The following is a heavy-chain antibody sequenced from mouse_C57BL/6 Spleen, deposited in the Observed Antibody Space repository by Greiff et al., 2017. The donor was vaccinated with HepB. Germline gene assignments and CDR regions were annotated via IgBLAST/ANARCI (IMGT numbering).Heavy chain of an antibody. D-gene: IGHD1-1*01. V-gene: IGHV1-63*01. J-gene: IGHJ2*01. CDR3: ARRDYGSSYGY. Sequence: SGAELVRPGTSVKMSCKASGYTFTNYWIGWAKQRPGHGLEWIGDIYPGGGYTNYNEKFKGKATLTADKSSSTAYMQFSSLTSEDSAIYYCARRDYGSSYGYWGQGTTLTVSS. CDR1: GYTFTNYW. CDR2: IYPGGGYT.